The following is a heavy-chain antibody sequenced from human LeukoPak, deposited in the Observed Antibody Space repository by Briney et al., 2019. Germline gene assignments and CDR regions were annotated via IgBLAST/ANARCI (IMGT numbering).Heavy chain of an antibody. J-gene: IGHJ4*02. V-gene: IGHV3-23*01. CDR1: GFTFSSYA. Sequence: GGSLRLSCAASGFTFSSYAMSWVRQAPGKGLEWVSVMSGSGGSTYYADSVKGRFSISRDNSKNTLYLQMNSLRAEDTAVYYCAKDIYVCPYSSNWYYFDYWGQGTLVTVSS. D-gene: IGHD6-13*01. CDR2: MSGSGGST. CDR3: AKDIYVCPYSSNWYYFDY.